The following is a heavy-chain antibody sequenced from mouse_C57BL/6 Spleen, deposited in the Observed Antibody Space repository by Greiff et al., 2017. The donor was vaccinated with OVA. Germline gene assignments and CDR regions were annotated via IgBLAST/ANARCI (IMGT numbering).Heavy chain of an antibody. J-gene: IGHJ4*01. V-gene: IGHV1-69*01. CDR1: GYTFTSYW. Sequence: VQLQQPGAELVMPGASVKLSCKASGYTFTSYWMHWVKQRPGQGLEWIGEIDPSDSYTNYNQKFKGKSTLTVDKSSSTAYMQLSSLTSEDSAVYYCARTPWAYYAMDYWGPGTSVTVSS. CDR2: IDPSDSYT. CDR3: ARTPWAYYAMDY. D-gene: IGHD4-1*01.